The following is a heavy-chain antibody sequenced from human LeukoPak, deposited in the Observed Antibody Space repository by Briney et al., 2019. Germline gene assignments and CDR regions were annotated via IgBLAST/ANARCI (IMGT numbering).Heavy chain of an antibody. Sequence: PSETLSLTCTVSGGSIRSYFWSWLRQPPGKGLEWIGYIWDTEITDYNPSLKSRVTISLDTSKNHFSLKLRSVTAADTALYFCARGLVLATDDAFDIWGQGTLVTVSS. V-gene: IGHV4-59*01. CDR2: IWDTEIT. CDR1: GGSIRSYF. CDR3: ARGLVLATDDAFDI. D-gene: IGHD5-12*01. J-gene: IGHJ3*02.